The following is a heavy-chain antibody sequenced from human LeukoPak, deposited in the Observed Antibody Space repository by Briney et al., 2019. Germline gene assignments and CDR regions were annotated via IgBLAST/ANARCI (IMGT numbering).Heavy chain of an antibody. CDR3: AKDLSILGFSGYAINDAFDI. J-gene: IGHJ3*02. V-gene: IGHV3-11*04. Sequence: GGSLRLSCVASGFTFSDYDMSWIRQAPGKGLEWISYISSSGSAINYADSMKGRVTLSRDNAKNSLYLQMNSLRAEDTAVYYCAKDLSILGFSGYAINDAFDIWGQGTMVTVSS. D-gene: IGHD5-12*01. CDR1: GFTFSDYD. CDR2: ISSSGSAI.